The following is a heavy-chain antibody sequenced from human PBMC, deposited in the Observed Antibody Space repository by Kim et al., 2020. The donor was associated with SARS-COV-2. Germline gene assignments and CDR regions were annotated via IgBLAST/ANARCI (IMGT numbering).Heavy chain of an antibody. CDR1: GFTFSSYS. J-gene: IGHJ6*01. Sequence: GGSLRLSCAASGFTFSSYSMNWVRQAPGKGLEWVSSISSSSSYIYYADSVKGRFTISRDNAKNSLYLQMNSLRAEDTAVYYCARDRTGRRWQQLVSQKHYSMGVWGQGTTVTVSS. D-gene: IGHD6-13*01. CDR2: ISSSSSYI. CDR3: ARDRTGRRWQQLVSQKHYSMGV. V-gene: IGHV3-21*04.